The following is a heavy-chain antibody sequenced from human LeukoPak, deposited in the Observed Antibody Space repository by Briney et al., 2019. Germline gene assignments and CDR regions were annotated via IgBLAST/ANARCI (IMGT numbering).Heavy chain of an antibody. Sequence: ASVKVSCKASGYTFTSYGISWVRQAPGQGLEWMGWISAYNGNTNYAQKLQGRVTMTTDTSTSTAYMELRSLRSDDTAVYYCARGRDPYCSGGSCYFPGYWGQGTLVTVSS. CDR1: GYTFTSYG. CDR2: ISAYNGNT. CDR3: ARGRDPYCSGGSCYFPGY. J-gene: IGHJ4*02. V-gene: IGHV1-18*01. D-gene: IGHD2-15*01.